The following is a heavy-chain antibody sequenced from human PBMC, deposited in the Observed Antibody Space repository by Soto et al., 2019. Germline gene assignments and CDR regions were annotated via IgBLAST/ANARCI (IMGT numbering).Heavy chain of an antibody. CDR1: GYSFTDYW. J-gene: IGHJ3*02. D-gene: IGHD1-26*01. V-gene: IGHV5-51*01. Sequence: PGESLKISCKGSGYSFTDYWIGWVRQMPGKGLEWMGIIYPGDSDTRYSPSFQGQVTISADKSINTAYLQWSSLKASDTAMYYRARHPLVGATKSPYDIWGRGTMVTVSS. CDR2: IYPGDSDT. CDR3: ARHPLVGATKSPYDI.